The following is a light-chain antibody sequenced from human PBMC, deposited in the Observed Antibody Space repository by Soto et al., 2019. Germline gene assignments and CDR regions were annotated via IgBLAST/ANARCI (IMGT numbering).Light chain of an antibody. CDR1: QSVSSN. CDR2: DAS. CDR3: QQYNSWPPIT. Sequence: EIVMTQSPATLSVSPGERATLSCRASQSVSSNLAWYQQKPGQAPRLLIYDASTRATGIPDRFSGGGSGTEFTLTISSLQSEDFVVYYCQQYNSWPPITFGQGTRRRL. V-gene: IGKV3-15*01. J-gene: IGKJ5*01.